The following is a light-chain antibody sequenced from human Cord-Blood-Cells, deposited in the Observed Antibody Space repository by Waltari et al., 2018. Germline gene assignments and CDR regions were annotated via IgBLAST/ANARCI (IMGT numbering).Light chain of an antibody. J-gene: IGLJ1*01. Sequence: SYELTQPPSVSVSPGPTASITCSGDKLGDQYACWYQQKPGQSPVLVIYQDSKRPSGIPGRFSGSNSGNTATLTISGTKAMDEADYYCQAWDSSSYVFGTGTKVTVL. CDR2: QDS. CDR3: QAWDSSSYV. V-gene: IGLV3-1*01. CDR1: KLGDQY.